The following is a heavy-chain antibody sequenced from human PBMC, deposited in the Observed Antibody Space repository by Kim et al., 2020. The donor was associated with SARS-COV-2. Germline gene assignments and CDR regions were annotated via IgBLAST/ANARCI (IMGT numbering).Heavy chain of an antibody. V-gene: IGHV3-7*01. CDR3: GRNSQTPLNWQLVLLGENYYYGIDV. D-gene: IGHD6-6*01. Sequence: GGSLRLSCAASGFTFSSYCMSWVRQAPGKGLEWVANINQGGSAKYSVDSVEGRFTTSRDTAKNSQFLQMNSLRAEDTALYYWGRNSQTPLNWQLVLLGENYYYGIDVWGQETTVTVSS. CDR2: INQGGSAK. CDR1: GFTFSSYC. J-gene: IGHJ6*02.